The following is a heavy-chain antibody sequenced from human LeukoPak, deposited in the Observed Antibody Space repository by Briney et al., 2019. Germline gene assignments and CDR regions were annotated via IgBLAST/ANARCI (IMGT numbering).Heavy chain of an antibody. Sequence: PGGSLRLSCAASGFTFSSYWMHWVRQAPGKVLVWVSRINSDGSSTSYADSVKGRFTISRVNAKNTLYLQMNSLRAEDTAVCYCASSLYCSSTSCYFPWGQGTLVTVSS. CDR1: GFTFSSYW. J-gene: IGHJ5*02. D-gene: IGHD2-2*01. CDR3: ASSLYCSSTSCYFP. CDR2: INSDGSST. V-gene: IGHV3-74*01.